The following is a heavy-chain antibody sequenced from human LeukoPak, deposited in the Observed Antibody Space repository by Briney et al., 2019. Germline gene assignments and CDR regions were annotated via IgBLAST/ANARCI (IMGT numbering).Heavy chain of an antibody. CDR3: AKLDYYGNY. Sequence: GGSLRLSCAASGFALSSYAMSWVRQAPGKGLEWVSATSSSDAGTYHADSVKGRFTISRDNSKNTLYLQMNSLRAEDTAVYYCAKLDYYGNYWGQGTLVTVSS. D-gene: IGHD3-10*01. V-gene: IGHV3-23*01. CDR2: TSSSDAGT. J-gene: IGHJ4*02. CDR1: GFALSSYA.